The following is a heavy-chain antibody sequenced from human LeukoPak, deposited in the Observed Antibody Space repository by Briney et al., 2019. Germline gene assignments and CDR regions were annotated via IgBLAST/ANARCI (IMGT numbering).Heavy chain of an antibody. CDR3: ARDRGGAFGVAAAATYDY. CDR1: GGSISNYF. V-gene: IGHV4-59*01. D-gene: IGHD6-13*01. Sequence: PSQTLSLTCTVSGGSISNYFWSWIRQPPGKGLEWIGYIYYSGSTNYNPSLRSRVTISLDTSKNQFSLRLSSVTAADTAVYYCARDRGGAFGVAAAATYDYWGQGTLVTVSS. J-gene: IGHJ4*02. CDR2: IYYSGST.